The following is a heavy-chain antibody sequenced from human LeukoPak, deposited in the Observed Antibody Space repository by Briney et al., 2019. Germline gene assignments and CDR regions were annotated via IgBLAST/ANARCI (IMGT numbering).Heavy chain of an antibody. V-gene: IGHV4-31*03. D-gene: IGHD6-6*01. CDR2: IHYSGST. Sequence: PSQTLSLTCTVSGGSVSSGGYYWSWIRQHPGRGLEWIGYIHYSGSTYYNPSLRSRVTISGDSSKNQFSLRLNSVTAADTAVYYCAREPVSYSSSSDYWGQGTLVTVSS. CDR3: AREPVSYSSSSDY. J-gene: IGHJ4*02. CDR1: GGSVSSGGYY.